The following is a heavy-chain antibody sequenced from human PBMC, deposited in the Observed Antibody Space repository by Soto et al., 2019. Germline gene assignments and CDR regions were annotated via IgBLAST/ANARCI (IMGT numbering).Heavy chain of an antibody. CDR3: ARDQIIGYCSSTSCLAGMDV. CDR1: GFTFSSYA. V-gene: IGHV3-30-3*01. CDR2: ISYDGSNK. Sequence: GGSLRLSCAASGFTFSSYAMHWVRQAPGKGLEWVAVISYDGSNKYYADSVKGRFTISRVNSKNTLYLQMNSLRAEDTAVYYCARDQIIGYCSSTSCLAGMDVWGQGTTVTVSS. D-gene: IGHD2-2*01. J-gene: IGHJ6*02.